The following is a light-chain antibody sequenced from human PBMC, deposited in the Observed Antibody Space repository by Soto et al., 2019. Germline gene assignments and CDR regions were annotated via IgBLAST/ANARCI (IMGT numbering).Light chain of an antibody. Sequence: QSVLTQPPSVSGAPGQRVTISCTGSSSNIGAGYDVHWYQQLPGTAPKLLIYGNSNRPSGVPDRFSGSKSGTSASLAITGLQAEDEEDYYCQSSDTSLSGSVFGGGTKLTVL. CDR3: QSSDTSLSGSV. CDR1: SSNIGAGYD. V-gene: IGLV1-40*01. CDR2: GNS. J-gene: IGLJ3*02.